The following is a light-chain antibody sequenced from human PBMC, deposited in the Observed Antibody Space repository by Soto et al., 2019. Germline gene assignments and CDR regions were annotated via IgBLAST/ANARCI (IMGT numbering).Light chain of an antibody. CDR2: GAS. J-gene: IGKJ1*01. CDR1: QSISSW. Sequence: DIQRTQSPSTLSATAGDRATIACRSSQSISSWLAWYQQKPGKAPKLLIYGASSMATGVPARFSGSGSGTDFTLTISSLQPEDFAIYYCQQNYYSPQTFGQGTKVDIK. CDR3: QQNYYSPQT. V-gene: IGKV1-5*01.